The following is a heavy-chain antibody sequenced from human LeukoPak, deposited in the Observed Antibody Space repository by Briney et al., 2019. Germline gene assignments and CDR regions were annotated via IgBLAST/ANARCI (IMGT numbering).Heavy chain of an antibody. CDR3: ARSPIAATRIGAVYYMDV. J-gene: IGHJ6*03. Sequence: SETLSLTCAVSGGSISSSNWWSWVRQPPGKGLEWIGEIYHSGSTNYNPSLKSRVTISVDTSKNQFSLKLSSVTAADTAVYYCARSPIAATRIGAVYYMDVWGKGTTVTISS. CDR1: GGSISSSNW. V-gene: IGHV4-4*02. CDR2: IYHSGST. D-gene: IGHD6-13*01.